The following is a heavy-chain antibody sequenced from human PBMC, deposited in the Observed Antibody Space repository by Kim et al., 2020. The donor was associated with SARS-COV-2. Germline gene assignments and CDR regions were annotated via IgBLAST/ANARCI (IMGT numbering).Heavy chain of an antibody. CDR1: GFTFSSYA. CDR3: AKDLGGKGDRGWYEDFDY. J-gene: IGHJ4*02. Sequence: GGSLRLSCAASGFTFSSYAMSWVRQAPGKGLEWVSAISGSGGSTYYADSVKGRFTISRDNSKNTLYLQMNSLRAEDTAVYYCAKDLGGKGDRGWYEDFDYWGQGTLVTVSS. D-gene: IGHD6-19*01. CDR2: ISGSGGST. V-gene: IGHV3-23*01.